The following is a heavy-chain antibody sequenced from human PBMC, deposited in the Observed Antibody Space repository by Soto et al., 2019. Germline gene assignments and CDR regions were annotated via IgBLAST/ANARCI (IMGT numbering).Heavy chain of an antibody. J-gene: IGHJ4*02. Sequence: QVQLVEAGGGVVQPGKSLRLSCAAAGFACSRDGMHWVRQAPGKGLELVAVISFDGGDKYYADSVKGRFTISRDNSKNTVDLQMNSLRPAATALYYCATPKGAAMAFDSWGQGTLVTVSS. CDR2: ISFDGGDK. D-gene: IGHD5-18*01. CDR1: GFACSRDG. V-gene: IGHV3-30*03. CDR3: ATPKGAAMAFDS.